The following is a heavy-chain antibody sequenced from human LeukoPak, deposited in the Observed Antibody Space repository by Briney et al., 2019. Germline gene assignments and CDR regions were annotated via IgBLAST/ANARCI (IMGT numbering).Heavy chain of an antibody. Sequence: PGGSLRLSCTVSGFTVSSNSMSWVRQAPGKGLEWVSFIYSGGSTQYSDSVKGRFTISRDNSKSTLYLQMNSLRAEDTAVYYCARRAGDYSHPYDYWGQGTLVTVSS. J-gene: IGHJ4*02. CDR1: GFTVSSNS. D-gene: IGHD3-22*01. CDR2: IYSGGST. V-gene: IGHV3-53*01. CDR3: ARRAGDYSHPYDY.